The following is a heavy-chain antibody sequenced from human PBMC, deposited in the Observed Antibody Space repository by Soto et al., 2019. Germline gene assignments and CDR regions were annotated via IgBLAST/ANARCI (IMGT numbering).Heavy chain of an antibody. CDR2: IGGSGSSA. J-gene: IGHJ5*02. D-gene: IGHD3-10*01. CDR3: AKDAVAYNGEWDWFDL. V-gene: IGHV3-23*01. CDR1: GFTFKNFA. Sequence: EVQLLESGGGLVQPGGSLRLSCAASGFTFKNFAVSWVRQAPGKGMEWVSAIGGSGSSANYADSVKGRFTVSRDDSKSTLYPQMSGLRVDDTALYYCAKDAVAYNGEWDWFDLWGQGTLVTVSS.